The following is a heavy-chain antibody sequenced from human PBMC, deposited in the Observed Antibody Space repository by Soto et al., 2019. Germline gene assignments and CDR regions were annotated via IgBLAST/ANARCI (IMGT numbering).Heavy chain of an antibody. CDR2: VYSNGTT. Sequence: WETLSLTCSVSGGSINSYWWSWIRQPAGKGLEWIGRVYSNGTTDYNPSLNSRATMSVETSKNQFPLKLSSVTAADTAVYYCARDIGSYAYGEGYWGQGIQVTVSS. J-gene: IGHJ4*02. CDR3: ARDIGSYAYGEGY. D-gene: IGHD3-10*01. CDR1: GGSINSYW. V-gene: IGHV4-4*07.